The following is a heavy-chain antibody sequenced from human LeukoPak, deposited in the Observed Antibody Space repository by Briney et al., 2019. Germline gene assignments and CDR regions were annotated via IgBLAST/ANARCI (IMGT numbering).Heavy chain of an antibody. D-gene: IGHD3-9*01. CDR3: VRDWDHFDFDS. Sequence: GGSLRLSCAASGFTFSSYAMNWVRQAPGKGLEWVSGMSGSGDSPLYSDSVRGRFTISRDNSKSTLYLQMKSLRAEDTAVYYCVRDWDHFDFDSWGLGTLVTVSS. V-gene: IGHV3-23*01. CDR1: GFTFSSYA. CDR2: MSGSGDSP. J-gene: IGHJ5*01.